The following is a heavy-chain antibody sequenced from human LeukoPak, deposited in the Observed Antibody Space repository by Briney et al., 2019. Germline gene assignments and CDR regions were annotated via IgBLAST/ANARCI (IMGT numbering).Heavy chain of an antibody. J-gene: IGHJ4*02. Sequence: SETLSLTCTVSGGSISSYYWSWIRQPPGKGREWIGYIYYSGSTNYNPSLKSRVTISVDTSKNQFSLKLSSVTAADTAVYYCARVGSGWSLDYWGQGTLVTVSS. CDR2: IYYSGST. V-gene: IGHV4-59*12. CDR3: ARVGSGWSLDY. CDR1: GGSISSYY. D-gene: IGHD6-19*01.